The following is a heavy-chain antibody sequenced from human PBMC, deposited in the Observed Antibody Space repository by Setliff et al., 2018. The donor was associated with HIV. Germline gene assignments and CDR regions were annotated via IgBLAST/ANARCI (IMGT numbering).Heavy chain of an antibody. J-gene: IGHJ4*02. Sequence: ASVKVSCKASGYTFIDYYIHWVRQAPGQGLEWMGWINPKTGGTSFAKKFQDRVTMSRDTSISTAYMELGGLHSDDTAVYYCARQLSNSLESWGQGTPVTVSS. CDR2: INPKTGGT. V-gene: IGHV1-2*02. CDR1: GYTFIDYY. CDR3: ARQLSNSLES. D-gene: IGHD1-1*01.